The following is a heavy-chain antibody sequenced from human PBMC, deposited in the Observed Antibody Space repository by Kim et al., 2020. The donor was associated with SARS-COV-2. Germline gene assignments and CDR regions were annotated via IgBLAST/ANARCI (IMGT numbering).Heavy chain of an antibody. Sequence: GGSLRLSCAASGFTFSSYAMHWVRQAPGKGLEWVAVISYDGSNKYYADSVKGRFTISRDNSKNTLYLQMNSLRAEDTAVYYCARIDYGDPYFDYWGQGTLVTVSS. CDR2: ISYDGSNK. J-gene: IGHJ4*02. CDR3: ARIDYGDPYFDY. D-gene: IGHD4-17*01. V-gene: IGHV3-30*04. CDR1: GFTFSSYA.